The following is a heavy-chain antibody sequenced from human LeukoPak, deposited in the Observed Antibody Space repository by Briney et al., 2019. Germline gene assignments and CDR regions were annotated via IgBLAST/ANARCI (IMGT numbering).Heavy chain of an antibody. CDR2: ITGTSNYI. V-gene: IGHV3-21*06. CDR3: AKTLQSSHFWYFDL. Sequence: NPGGSLRLSCAASGFTFSNHSMNWVRQAPGKGLEWVSSITGTSNYIYYRDSVKGRFAISRDNANNLLYLQMDSLGAEDAAVYYCAKTLQSSHFWYFDLWGRGTLVTVSS. J-gene: IGHJ2*01. CDR1: GFTFSNHS. D-gene: IGHD5-24*01.